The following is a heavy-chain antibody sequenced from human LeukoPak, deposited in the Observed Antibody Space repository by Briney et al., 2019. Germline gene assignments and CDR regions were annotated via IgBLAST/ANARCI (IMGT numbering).Heavy chain of an antibody. CDR3: AREDTYYDILTGYLSPPHAFDI. D-gene: IGHD3-9*01. CDR1: GVTFSSYA. CDR2: IIPIFGTA. Sequence: ASVKVSCKASGVTFSSYAISWVRQAPGQGLEWLGGIIPIFGTANYAQKFQGRVTITADESTSTAYMELSSLRSEDTAVYYCAREDTYYDILTGYLSPPHAFDIWGQGTMVTVSS. J-gene: IGHJ3*02. V-gene: IGHV1-69*13.